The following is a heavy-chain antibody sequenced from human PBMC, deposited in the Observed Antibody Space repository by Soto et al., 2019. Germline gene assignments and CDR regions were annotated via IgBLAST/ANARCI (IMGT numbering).Heavy chain of an antibody. CDR3: AGGMAGLDV. V-gene: IGHV3-74*01. Sequence: DVQLVESGGGVVQPGGSLRLSCAASGLSFNIYWMHWVRQVPGKGQVWLARINSDGSHTIYVDSVKGRFTISRDNAKNTVFLQMDSLRDEDTGVYYCAGGMAGLDVWGQGTTVTVSS. CDR2: INSDGSHT. J-gene: IGHJ6*02. CDR1: GLSFNIYW.